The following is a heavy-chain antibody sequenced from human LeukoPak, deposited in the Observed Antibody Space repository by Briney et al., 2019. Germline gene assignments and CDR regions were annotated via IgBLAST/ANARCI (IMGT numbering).Heavy chain of an antibody. D-gene: IGHD3-22*01. CDR2: ISAYNGNT. J-gene: IGHJ5*02. CDR3: AREGSLHHSGDYYLSWFDP. CDR1: GFTFNTYG. Sequence: ASVKVSCKTSGFTFNTYGIAWVRQAPGQGREWMGWISAYNGNTNYAQNLQDRVTMTTDTSQTTAYMELRGLRSDDTAVYYCAREGSLHHSGDYYLSWFDPWGQGTLVTVSS. V-gene: IGHV1-18*01.